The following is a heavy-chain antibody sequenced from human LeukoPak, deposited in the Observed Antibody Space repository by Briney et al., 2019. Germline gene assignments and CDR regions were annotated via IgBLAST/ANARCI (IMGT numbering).Heavy chain of an antibody. V-gene: IGHV1-69*13. Sequence: EASMNVSCKASGGTFSNYAISWVRQAPGQGLEWIGGIIPFFGTANFAQKLQGRDTITADESTSTAYMELSSLRSEDTAVYYCALLDTAMVPIAEYFHHWGQGTLVTVSS. CDR2: IIPFFGTA. CDR1: GGTFSNYA. D-gene: IGHD5-18*01. CDR3: ALLDTAMVPIAEYFHH. J-gene: IGHJ1*01.